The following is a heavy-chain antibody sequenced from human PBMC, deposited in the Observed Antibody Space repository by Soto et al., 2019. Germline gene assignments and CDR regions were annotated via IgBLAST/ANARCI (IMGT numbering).Heavy chain of an antibody. CDR1: GYTFTSYY. D-gene: IGHD3-16*01. V-gene: IGHV1-3*01. CDR3: ARDPNPRYGGTHFDY. CDR2: INAGNGNT. Sequence: ASVKVSCKASGYTFTSYYMHWVRQAPGQRLEWMGWINAGNGNTKYSQRFQGRVTITRDTSASTAYMDLSSLRSEDTAVYYCARDPNPRYGGTHFDYWGQGALVTVSS. J-gene: IGHJ4*02.